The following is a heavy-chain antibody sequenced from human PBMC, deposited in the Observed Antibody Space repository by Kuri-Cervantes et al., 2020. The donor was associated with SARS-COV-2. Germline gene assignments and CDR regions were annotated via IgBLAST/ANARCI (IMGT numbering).Heavy chain of an antibody. CDR3: VRDGDHWNFDY. V-gene: IGHV3-74*01. D-gene: IGHD1-1*01. CDR1: GFTFSGHW. CDR2: INPDGSYT. J-gene: IGHJ4*02. Sequence: LSLTCAASGFTFSGHWIHWVRQAPGKGLVWVSRINPDGSYTNNADSVKGRFTLSRDNAKNMLFLQMNSLRAEDTAVYYCVRDGDHWNFDYWGQGTRVTCSS.